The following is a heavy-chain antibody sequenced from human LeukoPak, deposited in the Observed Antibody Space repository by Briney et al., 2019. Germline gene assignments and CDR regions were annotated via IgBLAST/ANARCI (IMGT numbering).Heavy chain of an antibody. CDR3: ARFQWRGRGL. J-gene: IGHJ4*02. D-gene: IGHD6-19*01. Sequence: PSETLSLTCSVSGDSVSSSIYHWDWIRLPPGKGLGWIGSFYYGGITHYNPSLKSRVTISVDTSKNQFSLKLTSVTAADTALYCARFQWRGRGLWGQGTQVTVSS. CDR1: GDSVSSSIYH. V-gene: IGHV4-39*01. CDR2: FYYGGIT.